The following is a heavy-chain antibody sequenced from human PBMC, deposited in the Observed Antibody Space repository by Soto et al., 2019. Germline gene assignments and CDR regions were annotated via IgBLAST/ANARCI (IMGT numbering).Heavy chain of an antibody. CDR1: GFTFSSYG. D-gene: IGHD5-12*01. J-gene: IGHJ4*02. V-gene: IGHV3-30*18. CDR2: ISYDGSNK. Sequence: GGSLRLSCAASGFTFSSYGMHWVRQAPGKGLEWVAVISYDGSNKYYADSVKGRFTISRDNSKNTLYLQMNSLRAEDTAVYYCAKDSYVDIVATPLGYWGQGTLVTVSS. CDR3: AKDSYVDIVATPLGY.